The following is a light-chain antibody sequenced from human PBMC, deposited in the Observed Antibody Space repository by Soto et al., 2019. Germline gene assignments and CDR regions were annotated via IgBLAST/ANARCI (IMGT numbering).Light chain of an antibody. Sequence: QSVLTQPPSASGTPGQRVTFSCSGSSSNIGRNPVNWYQQLPGTAPKLLIYSNNQRPSGVPDRFSGSKSGTSASLAISGLQSEDEADYYCAAWDDSLNGPVFGGGTKLTVL. V-gene: IGLV1-44*01. J-gene: IGLJ2*01. CDR3: AAWDDSLNGPV. CDR1: SSNIGRNP. CDR2: SNN.